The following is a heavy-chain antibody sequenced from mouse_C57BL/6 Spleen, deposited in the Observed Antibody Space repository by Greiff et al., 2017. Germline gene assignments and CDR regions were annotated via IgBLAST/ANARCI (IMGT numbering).Heavy chain of an antibody. CDR1: GYTFTSYW. Sequence: VQLQQPGAELVKPGASVKLSCKASGYTFTSYWMQWVKQRPGQGLEWIGEIDPSDSYTNYNQKFKGKATLTVDTSSSTAYMQLSSLTSEDSAVYYCARRGGYYGSRDFDYWGQGTTLTVSS. D-gene: IGHD1-1*01. CDR3: ARRGGYYGSRDFDY. CDR2: IDPSDSYT. V-gene: IGHV1-50*01. J-gene: IGHJ2*01.